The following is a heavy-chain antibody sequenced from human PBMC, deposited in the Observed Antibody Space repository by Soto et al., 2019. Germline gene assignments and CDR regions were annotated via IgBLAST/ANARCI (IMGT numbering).Heavy chain of an antibody. CDR2: SYYSGST. Sequence: QVQLQESGPGLVKPSQTLSLTCTVSGGSISSGGYYWSWIRQHPGNGLEGLGYSYYSGSTYYNPSLESRVTIEVDTSKNQFSLKLSSVTAADTAVYYCARCITIFGVATTGSWFDPWGQGTLVTVSS. CDR3: ARCITIFGVATTGSWFDP. J-gene: IGHJ5*02. CDR1: GGSISSGGYY. V-gene: IGHV4-31*03. D-gene: IGHD3-3*01.